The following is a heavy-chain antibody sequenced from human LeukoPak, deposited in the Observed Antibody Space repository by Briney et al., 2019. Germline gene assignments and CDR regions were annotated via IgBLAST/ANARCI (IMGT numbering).Heavy chain of an antibody. D-gene: IGHD3-10*01. V-gene: IGHV4-59*01. CDR3: ARLYGSGSYFDY. J-gene: IGHJ4*02. Sequence: SETLSLTCTVPGGSISSYYWSWIRQPPGKGLEWIGYIYYSGSTNYNPSLKSRVTISVDTSKNQFSLKLSSVTAADTAVYYCARLYGSGSYFDYWGQGTLVTVSS. CDR1: GGSISSYY. CDR2: IYYSGST.